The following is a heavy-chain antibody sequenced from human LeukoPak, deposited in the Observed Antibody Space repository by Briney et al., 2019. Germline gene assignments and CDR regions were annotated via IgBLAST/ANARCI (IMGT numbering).Heavy chain of an antibody. V-gene: IGHV3-74*01. CDR2: INSDGSST. CDR1: GFPFSSYW. J-gene: IGHJ4*02. CDR3: ARGYRSTRWLQLY. D-gene: IGHD1-1*01. Sequence: GGSLLLSCSASGFPFSSYWMHSVRQAPGRGLVWVSRINSDGSSTSYADSVKGRFPISRDNAKNTLYLQMNSLRAEDTAVYYCARGYRSTRWLQLYWGQGTLVTVSS.